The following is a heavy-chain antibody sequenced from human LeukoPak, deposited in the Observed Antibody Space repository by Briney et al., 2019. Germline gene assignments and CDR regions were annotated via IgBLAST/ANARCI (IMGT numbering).Heavy chain of an antibody. CDR3: ARYITMVRGVIGY. D-gene: IGHD3-10*01. J-gene: IGHJ4*02. CDR2: INPNSGGT. CDR1: GYTFTGYY. V-gene: IGHV1-2*06. Sequence: GASVKVSCKASGYTFTGYYMHWVRQAPGQGLEWMGRINPNSGGTNYAQKFQGRVTMTGDTSISTAYMELSRLRSDDTAVYYCARYITMVRGVIGYWGQGTLVTVSS.